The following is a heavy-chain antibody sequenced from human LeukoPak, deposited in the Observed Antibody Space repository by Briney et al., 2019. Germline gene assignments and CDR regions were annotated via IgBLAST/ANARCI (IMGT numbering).Heavy chain of an antibody. Sequence: SETLSLTCTVSGGSISSGGYYWSWIRQHPGKGLEWIAYIYYTGSTYYNPSLKSRLTISVDRSKNQFSLRLSSMTAADTAVYYCARGYSSSWNYFDYWGQGTLVTVSS. CDR1: GGSISSGGYY. V-gene: IGHV4-31*03. CDR2: IYYTGST. CDR3: ARGYSSSWNYFDY. D-gene: IGHD6-13*01. J-gene: IGHJ4*02.